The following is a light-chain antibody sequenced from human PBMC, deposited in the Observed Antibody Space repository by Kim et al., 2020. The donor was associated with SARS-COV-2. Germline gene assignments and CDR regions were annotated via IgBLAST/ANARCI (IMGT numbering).Light chain of an antibody. J-gene: IGLJ2*01. Sequence: QSALTQPASVSGSPGQSITISCTGTSSDVGGYNYVSWYQQHPGKAPKLMIYDVSKRPSGVSNRFSGSKSGNTASLTIPGLQAEDEADYYCSSYTSSSTLFGGGTQLTVL. CDR2: DVS. CDR3: SSYTSSSTL. V-gene: IGLV2-14*01. CDR1: SSDVGGYNY.